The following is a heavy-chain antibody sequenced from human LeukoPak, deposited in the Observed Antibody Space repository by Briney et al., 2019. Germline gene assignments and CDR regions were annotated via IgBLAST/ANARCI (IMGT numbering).Heavy chain of an antibody. CDR2: ISSSSNTI. D-gene: IGHD3-3*01. CDR3: ARDGFDFWSGYPTTVDY. CDR1: GFTFSSYS. Sequence: GGSLRLSCVASGFTFSSYSMNWVRQSPGKGLEWVSYISSSSNTIYYADSVKGRFTISRDNANTSLYLQMTSLGAEDTAVYYCARDGFDFWSGYPTTVDYWGQGTLVTVSS. J-gene: IGHJ4*02. V-gene: IGHV3-48*01.